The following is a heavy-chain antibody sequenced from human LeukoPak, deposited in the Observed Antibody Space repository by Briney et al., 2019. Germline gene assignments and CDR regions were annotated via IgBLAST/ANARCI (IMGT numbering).Heavy chain of an antibody. Sequence: GGSLRLSCAASGFTFSSSWMSWVRQAPGKGLEWVAIIKPDGSEKFHVVSVKGRFTISRDNSKSSLSLQMNSLRAEDTAVYYCARYGLTAALDFWGQGTLVTVSS. V-gene: IGHV3-7*01. D-gene: IGHD2-21*02. CDR2: IKPDGSEK. J-gene: IGHJ4*02. CDR3: ARYGLTAALDF. CDR1: GFTFSSSW.